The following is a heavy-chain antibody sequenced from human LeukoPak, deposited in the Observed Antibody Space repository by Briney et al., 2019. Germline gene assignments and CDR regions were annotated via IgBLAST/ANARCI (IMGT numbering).Heavy chain of an antibody. V-gene: IGHV1-69*01. CDR2: IIPMFGTV. J-gene: IGHJ6*03. CDR1: GGTFSSYA. D-gene: IGHD2-21*01. CDR3: ARAIHGVYRIVEGADNDLYYYMDV. Sequence: SVKVSCKASGGTFSSYAISWVRQAPGQGLEWMGGIIPMFGTVKYAQKFQDRVTITADESTNTAFLELNSLRSEDTAVYHCARAIHGVYRIVEGADNDLYYYMDVWGKGTTVTVSS.